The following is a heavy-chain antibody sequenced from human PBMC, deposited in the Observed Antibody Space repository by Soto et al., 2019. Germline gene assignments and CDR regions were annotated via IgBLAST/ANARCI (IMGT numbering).Heavy chain of an antibody. CDR1: GFTFSSYG. J-gene: IGHJ4*02. Sequence: GGSLTLSCAASGFTFSSYGMHWVRQARGKGLEWVAVIWYDGSNKYYADSVKGRFTISRDNSKNTLYLQMNSLRAEDTAVYYCARDWHYDSSGPFDYWGQGTLVTVSS. CDR2: IWYDGSNK. D-gene: IGHD3-22*01. CDR3: ARDWHYDSSGPFDY. V-gene: IGHV3-33*01.